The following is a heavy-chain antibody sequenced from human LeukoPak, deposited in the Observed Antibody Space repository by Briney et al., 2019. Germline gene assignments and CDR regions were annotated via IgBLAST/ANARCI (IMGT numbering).Heavy chain of an antibody. D-gene: IGHD3-22*01. V-gene: IGHV1-18*01. Sequence: ASVKVSCKASGYTFTTYGISWVRQAPGQGLEWMGWISAYNGNTNSAQKLQGRLTMTTVTSTTTAYMELRSLRSDDTAVYYCARAVYYDSSGYYFDYWGQGTLVTVSS. J-gene: IGHJ4*02. CDR1: GYTFTTYG. CDR3: ARAVYYDSSGYYFDY. CDR2: ISAYNGNT.